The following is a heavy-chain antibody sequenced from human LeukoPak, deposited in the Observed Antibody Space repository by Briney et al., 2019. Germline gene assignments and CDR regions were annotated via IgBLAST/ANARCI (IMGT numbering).Heavy chain of an antibody. CDR3: ARDRYYYDTSGSIRFDY. CDR1: GGSISSYY. J-gene: IGHJ4*02. CDR2: IYTSGNT. Sequence: SSETLSFTCTVSGGSISSYYWSWIRQPAGKGLEWIGRIYTSGNTNYNPSLKSRVTMSVDTSKNQFSLKLSSVTAADTAVYYCARDRYYYDTSGSIRFDYWGQGTLVTASS. D-gene: IGHD3-22*01. V-gene: IGHV4-4*07.